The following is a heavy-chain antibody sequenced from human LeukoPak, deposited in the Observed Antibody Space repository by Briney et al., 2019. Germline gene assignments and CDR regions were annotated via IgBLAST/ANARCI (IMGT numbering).Heavy chain of an antibody. V-gene: IGHV3-21*01. CDR1: GFTFSSYS. Sequence: PGGSLRLSCAASGFTFSSYSMNWVRQAPGKGLEWVSSISSSSSYIYYADSVKGRFTISRDNAKNPLYLQMNSLRAEDTAVYYCARCSVPADDYWGQGTLVTVSS. CDR3: ARCSVPADDY. J-gene: IGHJ4*02. CDR2: ISSSSSYI. D-gene: IGHD2-2*01.